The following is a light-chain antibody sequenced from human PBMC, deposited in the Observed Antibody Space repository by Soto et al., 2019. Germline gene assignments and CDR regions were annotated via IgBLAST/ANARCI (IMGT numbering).Light chain of an antibody. Sequence: EIVMTQSPLSLPVTAGEPASISCRSSQSLLHTNGYNYLDWYLQKPGQSPQLLIYLGSNRASGVPDRFSGSGSGTDFTLKISRVEPEDVGVYYCMQALQTPPFTFGPGTRVDIK. CDR2: LGS. J-gene: IGKJ3*01. CDR1: QSLLHTNGYNY. CDR3: MQALQTPPFT. V-gene: IGKV2-28*01.